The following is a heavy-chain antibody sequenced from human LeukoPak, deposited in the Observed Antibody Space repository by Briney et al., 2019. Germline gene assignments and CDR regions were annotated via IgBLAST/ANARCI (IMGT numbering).Heavy chain of an antibody. CDR3: ARFDFGNIAAPIDY. Sequence: PSETLSLTCTVSGGSVSSTTYYWVWIRQPPGRGLDWIGSIYYSGSTYYNPSLKSRVTISVATSKNQFSLKLSSVTAVDTAVYFCARFDFGNIAAPIDYWGQGNLVPVSS. CDR2: IYYSGST. CDR1: GGSVSSTTYY. J-gene: IGHJ4*02. V-gene: IGHV4-39*01. D-gene: IGHD3/OR15-3a*01.